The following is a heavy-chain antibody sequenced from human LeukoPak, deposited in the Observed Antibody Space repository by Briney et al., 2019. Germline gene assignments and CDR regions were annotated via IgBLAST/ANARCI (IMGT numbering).Heavy chain of an antibody. CDR2: IYTSGST. CDR3: ASCRIAAAGKPYYYYYYYMDV. J-gene: IGHJ6*03. V-gene: IGHV4-4*07. D-gene: IGHD6-13*01. Sequence: SETLSLTCTVSGGSISSYYWSWIRQPAGKGLEWTGRIYTSGSTNYNPSLKSRVTMSVDTSKNQFSLKLSSVTAADTAVYYCASCRIAAAGKPYYYYYYYMDVWGKGTTVTVSS. CDR1: GGSISSYY.